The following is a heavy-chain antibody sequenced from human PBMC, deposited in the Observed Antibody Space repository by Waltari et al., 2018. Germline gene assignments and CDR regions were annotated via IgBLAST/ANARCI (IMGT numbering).Heavy chain of an antibody. CDR3: AKTTIQYYYYGMDV. D-gene: IGHD5-12*01. Sequence: EVQLVESGGGLVQPGRSLRLSCAASGFTFDDYAMHWVRQAPGKGLEWVSGISWNSGSIGYADSLKGRFTISRDNAKNSLYLQMNSLRAEDTALYYCAKTTIQYYYYGMDVWGQGTTVTVSS. V-gene: IGHV3-9*01. CDR1: GFTFDDYA. CDR2: ISWNSGSI. J-gene: IGHJ6*02.